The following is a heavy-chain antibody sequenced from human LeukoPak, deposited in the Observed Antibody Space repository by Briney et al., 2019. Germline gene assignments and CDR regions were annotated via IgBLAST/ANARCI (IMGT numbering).Heavy chain of an antibody. D-gene: IGHD1-26*01. CDR3: ARSAKLRVYYYYMDV. CDR1: GGSISSYY. CDR2: IYTTGST. V-gene: IGHV4-4*07. J-gene: IGHJ6*03. Sequence: PSETLSLTCTVSGGSISSYYCSWIRQPAGKGLEWIVRIYTTGSTNYNPSLKSRVTMSVDTSKNQFSLRLSSVTAADTAVYYCARSAKLRVYYYYMDVWGKGTTVTVSS.